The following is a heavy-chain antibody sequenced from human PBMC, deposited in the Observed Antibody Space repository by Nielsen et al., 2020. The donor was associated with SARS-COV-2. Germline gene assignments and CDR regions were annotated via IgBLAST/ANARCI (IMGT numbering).Heavy chain of an antibody. D-gene: IGHD3-22*01. V-gene: IGHV4-59*12. Sequence: WIRQPPGKGLEWIGHVYYSGGSNYNPSLKSRVTISLDTSKNQFSLNLRLSSETAADTAVYYCAREPSRTVMIVVAHHWYFDLWGRGTLVTVSS. CDR2: VYYSGGS. J-gene: IGHJ2*01. CDR3: AREPSRTVMIVVAHHWYFDL.